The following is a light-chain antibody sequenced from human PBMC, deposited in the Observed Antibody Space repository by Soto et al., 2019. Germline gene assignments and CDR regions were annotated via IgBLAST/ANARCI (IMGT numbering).Light chain of an antibody. V-gene: IGKV3-20*01. J-gene: IGKJ1*01. CDR3: QQYGTSPRT. CDR1: QSVSSSY. CDR2: GAS. Sequence: EIVVTQSPGTLSLSPGERATLSCRASQSVSSSYLAWYQQKPGQAPRLFIYGASSRATGIPDRFSGSGSGTDFTLTISRLEPEDFAVYYCQQYGTSPRTFGQGTKVDIK.